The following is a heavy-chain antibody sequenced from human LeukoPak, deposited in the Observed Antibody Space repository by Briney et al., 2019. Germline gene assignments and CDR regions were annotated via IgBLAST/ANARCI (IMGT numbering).Heavy chain of an antibody. CDR1: GGSFSGYY. D-gene: IGHD2-21*02. J-gene: IGHJ4*02. Sequence: SETLSLTCAAYGGSFSGYYWSWIRQPPGKGLEWIGEINHSGSTNYNPSLKSRVTISVDTSKNQFSLKLSSVTAADTAVYYCARAIVVVTANSYYFDYWGQGTLVTVSS. CDR2: INHSGST. CDR3: ARAIVVVTANSYYFDY. V-gene: IGHV4-34*01.